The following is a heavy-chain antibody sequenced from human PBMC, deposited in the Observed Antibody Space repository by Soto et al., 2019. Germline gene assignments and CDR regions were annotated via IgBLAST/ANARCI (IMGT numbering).Heavy chain of an antibody. CDR3: ARREAVAGSQFDY. CDR1: GGSISSGPYF. V-gene: IGHV4-39*01. D-gene: IGHD6-19*01. Sequence: QLQLQESGPGLVKPSETLSLTCSVSGGSISSGPYFWVWIRQPPGKGLEWIGNIYYSGSTSYSPSLKSRVAISVDTSKNQFSLKLNSVPAADTAVYYCARREAVAGSQFDYWGQGTLVTVSS. J-gene: IGHJ4*02. CDR2: IYYSGST.